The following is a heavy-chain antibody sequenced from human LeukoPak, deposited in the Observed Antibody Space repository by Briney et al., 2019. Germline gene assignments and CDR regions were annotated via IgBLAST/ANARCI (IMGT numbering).Heavy chain of an antibody. V-gene: IGHV3-23*01. CDR2: ISGSGSST. Sequence: PGGSLRLSCAASGFTFSSYAMSWVRQAPGKGLEWVSAISGSGSSTYYADSVKGRFTISRDNSKNTLYLQMNSLRAEDTAVYYCAKVRDYDSSGYSDYWGQGNLVTVSS. CDR1: GFTFSSYA. D-gene: IGHD3-22*01. J-gene: IGHJ4*02. CDR3: AKVRDYDSSGYSDY.